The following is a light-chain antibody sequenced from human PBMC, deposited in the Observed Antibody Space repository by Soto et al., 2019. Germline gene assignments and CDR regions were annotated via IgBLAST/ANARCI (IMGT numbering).Light chain of an antibody. V-gene: IGKV3-11*01. CDR1: QSVSSY. J-gene: IGKJ5*01. Sequence: EIVLTQSPPNMDLSPGERATLSCRASQSVSSYLAWYQQKPGQAPRLLIYDASNRATGIPARFSGSGSGTDFTLTSSSLGPADFAVYYCQQRSNWPRITFGQGTRLEIK. CDR3: QQRSNWPRIT. CDR2: DAS.